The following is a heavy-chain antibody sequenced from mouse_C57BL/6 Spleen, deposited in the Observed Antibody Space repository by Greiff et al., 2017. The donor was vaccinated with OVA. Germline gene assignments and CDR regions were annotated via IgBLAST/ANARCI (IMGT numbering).Heavy chain of an antibody. CDR3: VRQRVYWYFDV. CDR2: IRSKSNNYAT. J-gene: IGHJ1*03. CDR1: GFSFNTYA. V-gene: IGHV10-1*01. Sequence: EVQLQESGGGLVQPKGSLKLSCAASGFSFNTYAMNWVRQAPGKGLEWVARIRSKSNNYATYYADSVKDRFTISRDDSESMLYLQMNNLKTEDTAMYYCVRQRVYWYFDVWGTGTTVTVSS.